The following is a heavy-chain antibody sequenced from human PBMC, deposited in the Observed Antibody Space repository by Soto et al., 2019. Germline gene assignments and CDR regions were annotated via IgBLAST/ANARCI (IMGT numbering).Heavy chain of an antibody. CDR3: ARDEESTEYAYSRYYWGMGV. J-gene: IGHJ6*03. Sequence: SETLSLTCTASGGSIISSDYYWGWIRQPPGKGLEWIGGLFHSRNTHHNPPLKTRVSVSIDTSTNQVSLKLGALTAGDTAVYCGARDEESTEYAYSRYYWGMGVWGEGTTVT. D-gene: IGHD3-10*01. CDR2: LFHSRNT. CDR1: GGSIISSDYY. V-gene: IGHV4-39*01.